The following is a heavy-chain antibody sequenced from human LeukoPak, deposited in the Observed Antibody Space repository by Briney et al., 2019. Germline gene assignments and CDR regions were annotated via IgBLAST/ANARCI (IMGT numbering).Heavy chain of an antibody. D-gene: IGHD6-13*01. CDR3: VKKTPGTHPFAY. Sequence: GGSLRLSCAASGFTFSSSAMNWVRQAPGKGLEWVSACGTDGDTYYADSVQGRFTTSRDNSKNTLYLQMTSLRAEATAVYYCVKKTPGTHPFAYWGQGTLVTVSP. CDR2: CGTDGDT. V-gene: IGHV3-23*01. J-gene: IGHJ4*02. CDR1: GFTFSSSA.